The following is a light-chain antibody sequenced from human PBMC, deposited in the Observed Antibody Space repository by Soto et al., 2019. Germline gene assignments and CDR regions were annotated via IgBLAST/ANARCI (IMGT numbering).Light chain of an antibody. Sequence: QSVLTQPPSVSGAPGQRVTISCTGTRSNIGAGFDVHWYQQLPGTAPKLLIYGNSNRPSGVPDRFSGSKSGTSASLAITGLQAEDEADYYCQSYDSSLSARDVFGTGTKLTVL. CDR2: GNS. V-gene: IGLV1-40*01. CDR3: QSYDSSLSARDV. CDR1: RSNIGAGFD. J-gene: IGLJ1*01.